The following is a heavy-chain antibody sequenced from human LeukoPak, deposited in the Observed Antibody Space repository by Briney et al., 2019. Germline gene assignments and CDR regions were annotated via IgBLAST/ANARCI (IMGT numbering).Heavy chain of an antibody. Sequence: GASVKVSCKASGYTFSNNDINWVRQATGQGLEWMGWMNPISGNTGFAQKFQGRVTITRITSISTAYMEMSSLRSDDTAVYYCARVEGGSYDLWSGFYQYWGQGTLVTVSS. CDR1: GYTFSNND. CDR3: ARVEGGSYDLWSGFYQY. V-gene: IGHV1-8*03. D-gene: IGHD3-3*01. J-gene: IGHJ4*02. CDR2: MNPISGNT.